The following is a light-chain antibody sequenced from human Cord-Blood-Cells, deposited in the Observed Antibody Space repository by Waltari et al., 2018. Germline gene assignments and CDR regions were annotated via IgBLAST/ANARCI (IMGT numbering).Light chain of an antibody. CDR3: QQYNSYWT. J-gene: IGKJ1*01. CDR2: DAS. V-gene: IGKV1-5*01. Sequence: DIQITQSSSTLSASVGDRVTITCRASQIISSRLAWYQQKPGKAPKLLIYDASSFESGVPSRFSGSGSGTECTLTISSLQPDDFATDYCQQYNSYWTFGQGTKVESK. CDR1: QIISSR.